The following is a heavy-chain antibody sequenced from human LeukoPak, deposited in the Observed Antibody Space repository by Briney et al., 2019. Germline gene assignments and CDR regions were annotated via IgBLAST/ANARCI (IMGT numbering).Heavy chain of an antibody. D-gene: IGHD3-3*01. V-gene: IGHV1-69*13. CDR3: ARGRRITIFGVVHVAFDI. CDR1: GYTFTSYA. J-gene: IGHJ3*02. CDR2: IIPIFGTA. Sequence: GASVKVSCKASGYTFTSYAISWVRQAPGQGLEWMGGIIPIFGTANYAQKFQGRVTITADESTSTAYMELSSLRSEDTAVYYCARGRRITIFGVVHVAFDIWGQGTMVTVSS.